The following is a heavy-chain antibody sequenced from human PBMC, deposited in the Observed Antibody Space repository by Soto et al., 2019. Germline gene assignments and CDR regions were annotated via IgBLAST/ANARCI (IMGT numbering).Heavy chain of an antibody. CDR1: GFTFSSYA. Sequence: GGSLRLSCAASGFTFSSYAMHWVRQAPGKGLEWVAVISYDGSNKYYADSVKGRFTISRDNSKNTLYLQMNSLRAEDTAVYYCARLRTYYDILTSPKRDAFDIWGQGTMVTVSS. D-gene: IGHD3-9*01. J-gene: IGHJ3*02. V-gene: IGHV3-30-3*01. CDR3: ARLRTYYDILTSPKRDAFDI. CDR2: ISYDGSNK.